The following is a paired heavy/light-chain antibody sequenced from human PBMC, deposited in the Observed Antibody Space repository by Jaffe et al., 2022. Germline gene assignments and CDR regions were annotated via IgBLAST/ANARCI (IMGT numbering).Heavy chain of an antibody. CDR1: GYTFTSYG. Sequence: QVQLVQSGAEVKKPGASVKVSCKASGYTFTSYGISWVRQAPGQGLEWMGWISAYNGNTNYAQKLQGRVTMTTDTSTSTAYMELRSLRSDDTAVYYCASTATDDYGDDGPGYFDLWGRGTLVTVSS. J-gene: IGHJ2*01. V-gene: IGHV1-18*01. CDR3: ASTATDDYGDDGPGYFDL. CDR2: ISAYNGNT. D-gene: IGHD4-17*01.
Light chain of an antibody. V-gene: IGKV1-39*01. CDR2: AAS. CDR3: QQSYSTPLS. CDR1: QSISSY. Sequence: DIQMTQSPSSLSASVGDRVTITCRASQSISSYLNWYQQKPGKAPKLLIYAASSLQSGVPSRFSGSGSGTDFTLTISSLQPEDFATYYCQQSYSTPLSFGGGTKVEIK. J-gene: IGKJ4*01.